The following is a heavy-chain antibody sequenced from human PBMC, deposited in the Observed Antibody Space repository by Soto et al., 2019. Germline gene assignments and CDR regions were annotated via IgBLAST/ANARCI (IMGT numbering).Heavy chain of an antibody. J-gene: IGHJ4*02. CDR3: ARGRRLLWFGERGNYFDY. Sequence: SETLSLTCTVSGASISGFYWSWIRKSAGKGLEWIGRIYATGSTNYNPSLKSRVTISVDTSKNQFSLKLSSVTAADTAVYYCARGRRLLWFGERGNYFDYWGQGTLVTVSS. CDR2: IYATGST. V-gene: IGHV4-4*07. CDR1: GASISGFY. D-gene: IGHD3-10*01.